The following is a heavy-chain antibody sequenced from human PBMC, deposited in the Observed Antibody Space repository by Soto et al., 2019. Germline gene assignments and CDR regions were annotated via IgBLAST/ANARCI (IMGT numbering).Heavy chain of an antibody. J-gene: IGHJ4*02. CDR2: ISNDGSNK. CDR3: AKEWVYDSSGWSFDY. D-gene: IGHD3-22*01. Sequence: QVQLVESGGGVVQPGRSLRLSCAASGFPFSSYGMHWVRQAPGKGLEWVAVISNDGSNKYYADSVRGRFTISRDNSKNTLYLQMNSLRAEDTAVYYCAKEWVYDSSGWSFDYWGQGTLVTVSS. V-gene: IGHV3-30*18. CDR1: GFPFSSYG.